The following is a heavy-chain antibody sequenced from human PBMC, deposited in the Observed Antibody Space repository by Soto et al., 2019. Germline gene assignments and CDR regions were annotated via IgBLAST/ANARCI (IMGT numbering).Heavy chain of an antibody. CDR3: ARTPLL. V-gene: IGHV4-31*03. CDR1: GGSIRGGGYY. Sequence: TSETLCLTYTVSGGSIRGGGYYWSWIRQHPGKGLEWIGYIYYSGSTYYNPSLKSRVTISVDTSKNQFSLKLSSVTAADTAVYYCARTPLLWGQGTLVTVPQ. J-gene: IGHJ4*02. D-gene: IGHD1-26*01. CDR2: IYYSGST.